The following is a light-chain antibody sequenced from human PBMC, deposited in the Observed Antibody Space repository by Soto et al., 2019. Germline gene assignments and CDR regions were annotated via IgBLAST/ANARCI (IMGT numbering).Light chain of an antibody. CDR1: QSISSY. CDR2: AAS. Sequence: DLQMTQSPSSLSASVGDRVTITCRASQSISSYLTCYQQKPGKAPKLLIYAASSLQSGVPSRFSGSGSGTDFTLTISSLQPEDFATYDCQQSYTTPPITFGQGKRLEIK. V-gene: IGKV1-39*01. CDR3: QQSYTTPPIT. J-gene: IGKJ5*01.